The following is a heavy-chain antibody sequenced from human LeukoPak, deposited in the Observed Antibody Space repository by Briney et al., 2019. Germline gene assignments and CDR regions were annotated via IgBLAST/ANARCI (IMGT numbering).Heavy chain of an antibody. Sequence: GESLKISRKGSGYSFSSYWLDLVPPIPGEGLGWVGIIYSGDSDTRYSPSFQGQGTIAADKYISTAYLQWSSVKASDTAMYYCARHGYGGNSGRQRVGRFCQQGGQGTLLTVSS. J-gene: IGHJ1*01. V-gene: IGHV5-51*01. CDR3: ARHGYGGNSGRQRVGRFCQQ. CDR1: GYSFSSYW. CDR2: IYSGDSDT. D-gene: IGHD4-23*01.